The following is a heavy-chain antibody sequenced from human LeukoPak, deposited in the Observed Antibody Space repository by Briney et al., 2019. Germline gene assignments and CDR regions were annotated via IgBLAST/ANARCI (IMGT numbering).Heavy chain of an antibody. CDR2: IYSSGST. J-gene: IGHJ4*02. CDR1: GCSISSYY. CDR3: ARGSGGYVPFDY. V-gene: IGHV4-59*13. D-gene: IGHD5-12*01. Sequence: SETLSLTCHVSGCSISSYYWSWIRQPPGSGLEGIGYIYSSGSTNYIPSLKSRVTISVHTSKNQPSLKPSSVPAEDTAVYYCARGSGGYVPFDYWGQGILVTVSS.